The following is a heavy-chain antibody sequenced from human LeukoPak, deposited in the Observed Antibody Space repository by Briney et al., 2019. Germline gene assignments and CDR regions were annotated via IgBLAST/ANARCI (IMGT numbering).Heavy chain of an antibody. CDR1: GGTFSSYT. Sequence: ASVKVSCKASGGTFSSYTIGWVRQAPGQGLEWMGRIIPILGIANYAQKFQGRVTITADKSTSTAYMELSSLRSEDTAVYYCASEYCSSTSCYRVRMNAFDIWGRGTMVTVSS. J-gene: IGHJ3*02. CDR3: ASEYCSSTSCYRVRMNAFDI. V-gene: IGHV1-69*02. CDR2: IIPILGIA. D-gene: IGHD2-2*01.